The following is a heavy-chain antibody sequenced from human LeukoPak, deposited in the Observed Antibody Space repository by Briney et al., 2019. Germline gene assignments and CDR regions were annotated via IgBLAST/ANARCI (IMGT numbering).Heavy chain of an antibody. Sequence: GGSLRLSCAASGSTVSNNYMSWVRQAPGKGLEWVSVIYSGGSTYYADSVKGRFAISRDNSKNTLYLQMNSLRAEDTAVYYCARLSYYYGSGSYWQEVDYWGQGTLVTVSS. J-gene: IGHJ4*02. D-gene: IGHD3-10*01. CDR1: GSTVSNNY. CDR2: IYSGGST. CDR3: ARLSYYYGSGSYWQEVDY. V-gene: IGHV3-53*01.